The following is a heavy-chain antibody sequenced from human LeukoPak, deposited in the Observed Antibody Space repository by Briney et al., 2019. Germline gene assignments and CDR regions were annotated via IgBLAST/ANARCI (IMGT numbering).Heavy chain of an antibody. CDR3: ARAHCSGGSCYSSLDYFDY. CDR1: RYTFTSYD. J-gene: IGHJ4*02. CDR2: INPNRGNT. D-gene: IGHD2-15*01. V-gene: IGHV1-8*03. Sequence: ASVKVSRKASRYTFTSYDINWVRQATRQGREWMGWINPNRGNTGYAQKFQGRVTITRNTSISTAYMELSSVRSEDTAVYYCARAHCSGGSCYSSLDYFDYWGQGTLVTVSS.